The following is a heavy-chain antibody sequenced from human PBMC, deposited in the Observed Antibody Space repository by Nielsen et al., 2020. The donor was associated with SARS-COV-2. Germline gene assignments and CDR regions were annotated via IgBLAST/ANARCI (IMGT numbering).Heavy chain of an antibody. CDR1: GFTFDDYG. CDR2: ISYDGSNK. Sequence: GESLKISCAASGFTFDDYGMSWVRQAPGKGLEWVAVISYDGSNKYYADSVKGRFTISRDNSKNTLYLQMNSLRAEDTAVYYCARYGSGSPHFDYWGQGTLVTVSS. V-gene: IGHV3-30*03. CDR3: ARYGSGSPHFDY. D-gene: IGHD3-10*01. J-gene: IGHJ4*02.